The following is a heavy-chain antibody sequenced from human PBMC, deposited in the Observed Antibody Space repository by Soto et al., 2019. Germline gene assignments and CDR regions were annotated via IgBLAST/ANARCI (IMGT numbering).Heavy chain of an antibody. CDR3: AKGGFAYYDSSGPSDY. V-gene: IGHV3-9*01. Sequence: GGSLRLSCAASGLTFDDYAMHWVRQAPGKGLEWVSGISWNSGSIGYADSVKGRFTISRDNAKNSLYLQMNSLRAEDTALYYCAKGGFAYYDSSGPSDYWGQGTLVTVSS. CDR1: GLTFDDYA. J-gene: IGHJ4*02. D-gene: IGHD3-22*01. CDR2: ISWNSGSI.